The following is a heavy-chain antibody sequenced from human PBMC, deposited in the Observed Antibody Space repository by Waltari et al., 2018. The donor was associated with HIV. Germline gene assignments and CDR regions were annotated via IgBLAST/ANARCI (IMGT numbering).Heavy chain of an antibody. V-gene: IGHV3-30*02. CDR2: IRYDGSNE. CDR3: AKPRHYYDSSGLDY. Sequence: QVQLVELGGGGVEPGGSLGLPCAGTGFTFSSYARHWVRQAPGRGLEWLAFIRYDGSNEYYADSVKGRFTISRDNSKNTLYLQMNSLRAEDTAVYYCAKPRHYYDSSGLDYWGQGTLVTVSS. D-gene: IGHD3-22*01. CDR1: GFTFSSYA. J-gene: IGHJ4*02.